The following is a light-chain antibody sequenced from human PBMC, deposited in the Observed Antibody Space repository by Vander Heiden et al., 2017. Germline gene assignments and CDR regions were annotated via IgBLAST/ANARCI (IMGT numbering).Light chain of an antibody. Sequence: SHELTQPPSVSVPPGQTARITCSGDALAKKSGKWYQQRPGQAPVLLIYKDSERPSGIPDRFSGSRSGTTVTLTISGVQAEDEADYHCQSTDSSGTSVFGTGTTVTVL. V-gene: IGLV3-25*03. CDR2: KDS. CDR3: QSTDSSGTSV. J-gene: IGLJ1*01. CDR1: ALAKKS.